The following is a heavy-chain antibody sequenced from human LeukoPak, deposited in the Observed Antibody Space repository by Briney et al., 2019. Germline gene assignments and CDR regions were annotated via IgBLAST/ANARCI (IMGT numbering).Heavy chain of an antibody. CDR2: IQNGGSHE. V-gene: IGHV3-30*02. D-gene: IGHD2-8*02. Sequence: PGGSLRLSCAASGFSFSNCGMHWVRQAPGKGLEWVAFIQNGGSHEYYADSVKGRFTISRDNSKNTLYLLMNSLRAEDTAMYYCSKDTWSWGQGTLVTVSS. CDR3: SKDTWS. J-gene: IGHJ5*02. CDR1: GFSFSNCG.